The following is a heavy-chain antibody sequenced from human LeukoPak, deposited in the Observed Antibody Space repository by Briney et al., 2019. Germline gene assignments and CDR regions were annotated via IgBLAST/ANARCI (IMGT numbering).Heavy chain of an antibody. D-gene: IGHD3-9*01. J-gene: IGHJ4*02. CDR3: ARGLTTYYDILTGYAFDY. V-gene: IGHV3-53*01. CDR1: GFTVSSNY. Sequence: AGGSLRLSCAASGFTVSSNYMSWVRQAPGKGLEWVSVIYSGDSTYYADSVNGRFTISRDNSKNTLYLQMNSLRAEDTAVYYCARGLTTYYDILTGYAFDYWGQGTLVTVSS. CDR2: IYSGDST.